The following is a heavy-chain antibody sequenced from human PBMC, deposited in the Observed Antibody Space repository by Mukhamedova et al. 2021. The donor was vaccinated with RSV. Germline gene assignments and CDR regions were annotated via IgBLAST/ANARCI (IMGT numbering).Heavy chain of an antibody. Sequence: RQAPGQGLEWVGWLNPNSGGTNYAQKFQGRVTMTRDTSISAAYMELSRLRSDDTAGYYCAREIGDSSGNDAFDIWGQGTMVTVSS. J-gene: IGHJ3*02. V-gene: IGHV1-2*02. CDR3: AREIGDSSGNDAFDI. CDR2: LNPNSGGT. D-gene: IGHD3-22*01.